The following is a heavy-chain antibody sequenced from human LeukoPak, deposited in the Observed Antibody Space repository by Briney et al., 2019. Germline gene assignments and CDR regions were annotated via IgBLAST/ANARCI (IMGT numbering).Heavy chain of an antibody. D-gene: IGHD6-6*01. Sequence: PGGSLRLSCAASGFTFSSNYMSWVRQAPGKGLEWVSVIYSGGSTYYADSVKGRFTISRDNSKNTLYLQMNSLRAEDTAVYYCARGADRGIAARPLDYWGQGTLATVSS. CDR1: GFTFSSNY. J-gene: IGHJ4*02. CDR3: ARGADRGIAARPLDY. V-gene: IGHV3-66*02. CDR2: IYSGGST.